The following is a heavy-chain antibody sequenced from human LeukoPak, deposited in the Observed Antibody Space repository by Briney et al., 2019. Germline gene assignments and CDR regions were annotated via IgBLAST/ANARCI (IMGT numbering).Heavy chain of an antibody. Sequence: GGSLRLSCAASGFTFSSYWMSWVRQAPGKGLEWVANIKQDGSEKYYVDSVKGRFTISRDNAKNSLYLQMNSLRAEDTAVYCCARDVRITIVRGVTLYYYYYGMDVWGQGTTVTVSS. CDR3: ARDVRITIVRGVTLYYYYYGMDV. CDR1: GFTFSSYW. J-gene: IGHJ6*02. V-gene: IGHV3-7*01. CDR2: IKQDGSEK. D-gene: IGHD3-10*01.